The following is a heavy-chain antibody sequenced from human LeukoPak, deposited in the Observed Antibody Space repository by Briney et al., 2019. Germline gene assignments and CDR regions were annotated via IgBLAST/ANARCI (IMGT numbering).Heavy chain of an antibody. CDR3: VPERSRGGVAATVWFDP. J-gene: IGHJ5*02. Sequence: SVNVSCKASGGTFSSYAISWVRQAPGQGLEWMGGIIPIFGTANYAQKFQGRVTITADESTSTAYMELSSLRSEDTAVYYCVPERSRGGVAATVWFDPWGQGTLVTVSS. CDR1: GGTFSSYA. V-gene: IGHV1-69*01. CDR2: IIPIFGTA. D-gene: IGHD2-15*01.